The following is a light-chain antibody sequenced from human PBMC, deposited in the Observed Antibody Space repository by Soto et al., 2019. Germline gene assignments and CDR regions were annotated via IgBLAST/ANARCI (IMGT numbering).Light chain of an antibody. CDR2: EVS. CDR1: SSDVGAYNH. J-gene: IGLJ1*01. Sequence: SALTQPASVSGSPGQSITISCTGTSSDVGAYNHVSWYQQHPGKAPKLMISEVSNRPSGVSNRFSGSKSGNTASLTISGLQAEDEADYYCSSYTSSSIPYVFGTGTKLTVL. CDR3: SSYTSSSIPYV. V-gene: IGLV2-14*01.